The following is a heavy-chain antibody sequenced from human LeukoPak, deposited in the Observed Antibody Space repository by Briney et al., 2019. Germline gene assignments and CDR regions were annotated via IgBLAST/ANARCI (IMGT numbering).Heavy chain of an antibody. J-gene: IGHJ5*02. CDR2: INHSGST. CDR3: ARVLIPIRGNWFDP. V-gene: IGHV4-34*01. CDR1: GGSFSGYY. D-gene: IGHD3-16*01. Sequence: SETLSLTCAVYGGSFSGYYWSWIRQPPGKGLEWIGEINHSGSTNYNPSLKSRVTLSVDTSKNQFSLKLSSVTAADTAVYYCARVLIPIRGNWFDPWGQGTLVTVSS.